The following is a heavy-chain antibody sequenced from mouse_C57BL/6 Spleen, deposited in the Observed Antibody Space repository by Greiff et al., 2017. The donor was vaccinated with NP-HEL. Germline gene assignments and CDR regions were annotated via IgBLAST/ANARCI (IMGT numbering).Heavy chain of an antibody. V-gene: IGHV1-85*01. CDR2: IYPRDGST. Sequence: VKLMESGPELVKPGASVKLSCKASGYTFTSYDINWVKQRPGQGLEWIGWIYPRDGSTKYNEKFKGKATLTVDTSSSTAYMELHSLTSEDSAVYFCARQGLTSDEAMDYWGQGTSVTVSS. J-gene: IGHJ4*01. CDR1: GYTFTSYD. CDR3: ARQGLTSDEAMDY. D-gene: IGHD3-1*01.